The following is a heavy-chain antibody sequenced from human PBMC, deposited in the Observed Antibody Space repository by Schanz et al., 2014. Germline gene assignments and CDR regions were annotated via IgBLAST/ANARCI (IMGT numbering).Heavy chain of an antibody. V-gene: IGHV3-23*04. D-gene: IGHD3-22*01. CDR2: ISGSGSTT. Sequence: EVQLVESGGGLVQPGGSLRLSCAASGFTFSNHALSWVRQAPGKGLEWVSGISGSGSTTYYADSVKGRFTVSRDSSTTTLFLQMNSLRVEDTAIFYCARGREVVAKIFDVWGQGTMVTVSS. CDR1: GFTFSNHA. CDR3: ARGREVVAKIFDV. J-gene: IGHJ3*01.